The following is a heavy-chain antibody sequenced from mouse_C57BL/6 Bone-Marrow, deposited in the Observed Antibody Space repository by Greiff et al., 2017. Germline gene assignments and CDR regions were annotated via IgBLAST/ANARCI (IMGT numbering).Heavy chain of an antibody. Sequence: EVKLVESGGGLVKPGGSLKLSCAASGFTFSDYGMHWVRQAPEKGLEWVAYISSGRSTIYYADTVKGRFTISRDNAKNTLFLQMTSLRSEDTAMYYCARHDSAWFAYWGQGTLVTVSA. D-gene: IGHD2-12*01. CDR1: GFTFSDYG. CDR2: ISSGRSTI. V-gene: IGHV5-17*01. J-gene: IGHJ3*01. CDR3: ARHDSAWFAY.